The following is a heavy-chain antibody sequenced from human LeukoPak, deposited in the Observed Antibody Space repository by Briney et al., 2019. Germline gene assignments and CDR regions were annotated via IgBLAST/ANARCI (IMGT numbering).Heavy chain of an antibody. D-gene: IGHD3-10*01. CDR1: GFTFSSYA. V-gene: IGHV3-30-3*01. Sequence: GGSLRLSCAASGFTFSSYAMHWVRQAPGKGLEWVAVISYDGSNKYYADSVKGRFTISRDNSKNTLYLQMNSLRAEDTAVYYCASAGTTGYYFDYWGQGTLVTVSS. CDR3: ASAGTTGYYFDY. J-gene: IGHJ4*02. CDR2: ISYDGSNK.